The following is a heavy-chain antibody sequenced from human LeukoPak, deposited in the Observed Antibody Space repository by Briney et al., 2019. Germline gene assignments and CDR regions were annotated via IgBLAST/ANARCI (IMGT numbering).Heavy chain of an antibody. CDR1: GGSFSGYY. J-gene: IGHJ4*02. V-gene: IGHV4-34*01. CDR3: ARSIWFGESPPDY. D-gene: IGHD3-10*01. CDR2: INHSGST. Sequence: SETLSLTCAVYGGSFSGYYWSWIRQPPGKGLEWIGEINHSGSTNYNPSLKSRVTISVDTSKNQFSLKLSSVTAADTAVYYCARSIWFGESPPDYWGQGTLVTVSS.